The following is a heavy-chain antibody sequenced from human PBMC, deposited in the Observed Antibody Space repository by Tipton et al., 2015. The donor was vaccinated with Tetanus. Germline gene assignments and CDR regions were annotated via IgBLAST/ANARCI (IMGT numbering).Heavy chain of an antibody. CDR1: GGSFSGYY. Sequence: TLSLTCAVYGGSFSGYYWSWIRQPPGKGLEWIGEINHSGSTNYNPSLKSRVTISVDTSKNQFSLKLSSVTAADTAVYYCARGPITYYYGSGTNYFDYWGQGTLVTVSS. D-gene: IGHD3-10*01. CDR2: INHSGST. CDR3: ARGPITYYYGSGTNYFDY. V-gene: IGHV4-34*01. J-gene: IGHJ4*02.